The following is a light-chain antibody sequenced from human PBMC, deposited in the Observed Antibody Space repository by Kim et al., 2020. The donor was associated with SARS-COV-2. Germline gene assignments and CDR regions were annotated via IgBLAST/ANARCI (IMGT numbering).Light chain of an antibody. J-gene: IGKJ1*01. CDR3: QQYGSSPRT. V-gene: IGKV3-20*01. CDR2: TAS. Sequence: FPGEKGTLSCRASQSVRSNYLAWYQQKPGQAPRLLIYTASNRASGIPDRFSGSGSGTDFTLTISRLEPEDFAVYFCQQYGSSPRTFGQGTKVDIK. CDR1: QSVRSNY.